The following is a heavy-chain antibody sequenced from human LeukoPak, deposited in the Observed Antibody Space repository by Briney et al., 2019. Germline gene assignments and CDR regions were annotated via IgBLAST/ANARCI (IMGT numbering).Heavy chain of an antibody. J-gene: IGHJ4*02. Sequence: SETLSLTCTVSGGSISSYYWSWIRQPPGKGLEWIGEINHSGSTNYNPSLKSRVTISVDTSKNQFSLKLSSVTAADTAVYYCASGGLWIQLWNRYYFDYWGQGTLVTVSS. V-gene: IGHV4-34*01. CDR2: INHSGST. CDR3: ASGGLWIQLWNRYYFDY. CDR1: GGSISSYY. D-gene: IGHD5-18*01.